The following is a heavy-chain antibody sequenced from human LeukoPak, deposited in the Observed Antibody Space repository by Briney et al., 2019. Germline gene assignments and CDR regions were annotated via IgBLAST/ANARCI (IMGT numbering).Heavy chain of an antibody. J-gene: IGHJ6*02. D-gene: IGHD3-3*01. V-gene: IGHV4-59*01. Sequence: SETLSLTCTVSGGSISSYYWSWIRQPPGKGLEWIGYIYYSGSTNYNPSLKSRVTISADTSKNQFSLKLSSVTAADTAVYYCARDRNYDFWSGYYSFGYYYYGMDVWGQGTTVTVSS. CDR2: IYYSGST. CDR1: GGSISSYY. CDR3: ARDRNYDFWSGYYSFGYYYYGMDV.